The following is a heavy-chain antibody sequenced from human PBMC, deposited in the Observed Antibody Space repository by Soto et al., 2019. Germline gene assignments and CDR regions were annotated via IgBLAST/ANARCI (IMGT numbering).Heavy chain of an antibody. J-gene: IGHJ4*02. V-gene: IGHV1-69*13. D-gene: IGHD3-22*01. CDR1: GGAISSYA. CDR3: ARGGRLYDSSGYHPPVY. Sequence: SVEVTWKASGGAISSYARSWVRQAPGKGLEWMGGIIPIFGTANYAQKFQGRVTITADESTSTAYMELSSLRSEDTAVYYCARGGRLYDSSGYHPPVYWGQGTLVTVSS. CDR2: IIPIFGTA.